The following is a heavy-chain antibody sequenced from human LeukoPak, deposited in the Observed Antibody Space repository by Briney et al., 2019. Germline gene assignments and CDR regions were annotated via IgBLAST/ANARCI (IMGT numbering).Heavy chain of an antibody. CDR3: ARERSGPYDAFDI. D-gene: IGHD2-15*01. CDR1: GGSISSYK. Sequence: AETLSLTCSVSGGSISSYKWSWIRQPPGKRLEWIGNIYDSGRTNYNPSLKSRVTISVGTSKNQFSLKLSSVTAADTAVYHCARERSGPYDAFDIWGQGTMVTVSS. CDR2: IYDSGRT. V-gene: IGHV4-59*01. J-gene: IGHJ3*02.